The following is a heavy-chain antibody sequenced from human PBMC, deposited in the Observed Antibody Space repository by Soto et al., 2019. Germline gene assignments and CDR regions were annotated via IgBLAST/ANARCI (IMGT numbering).Heavy chain of an antibody. D-gene: IGHD5-12*01. CDR2: IYYSGST. Sequence: PXETLSLTCTVSGGSISSYYWSWIRQPPGKGLEWIGYIYYSGSTNYNPSLKSRVTISVDTSKNQFSLKLSSVTAADTAVYYCASVTVSGYDLEDYFVYSGQGTLVTVSS. V-gene: IGHV4-59*01. J-gene: IGHJ4*02. CDR1: GGSISSYY. CDR3: ASVTVSGYDLEDYFVY.